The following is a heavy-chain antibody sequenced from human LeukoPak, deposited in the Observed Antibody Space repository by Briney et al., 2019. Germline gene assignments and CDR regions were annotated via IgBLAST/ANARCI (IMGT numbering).Heavy chain of an antibody. D-gene: IGHD3-10*01. Sequence: GGSLRLSCAASGFTFSSYWMSWVRQAPGKGLEWVANIKQDGSEKYYVDSVKGRLTISRDDAKNSLYLQMNSLRAEDTAVYYCARFGSGSYYRGGDYWGQGTLVTVSS. CDR3: ARFGSGSYYRGGDY. V-gene: IGHV3-7*01. J-gene: IGHJ4*02. CDR1: GFTFSSYW. CDR2: IKQDGSEK.